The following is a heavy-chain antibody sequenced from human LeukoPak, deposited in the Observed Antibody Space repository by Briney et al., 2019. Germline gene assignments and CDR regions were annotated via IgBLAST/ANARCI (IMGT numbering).Heavy chain of an antibody. CDR1: GYTFTGYY. J-gene: IGHJ6*03. D-gene: IGHD6-19*01. CDR2: INPNSGGT. CDR3: ARRGYSSGWYSSYYYYMDV. V-gene: IGHV1-2*02. Sequence: ASVKVSCKASGYTFTGYYMHWVRQAPGQGLEWMGWINPNSGGTNYAQKFQGRVTTTRDTSISTAYMELSRLRSDDTAVYYCARRGYSSGWYSSYYYYMDVWGKGTTVTVSS.